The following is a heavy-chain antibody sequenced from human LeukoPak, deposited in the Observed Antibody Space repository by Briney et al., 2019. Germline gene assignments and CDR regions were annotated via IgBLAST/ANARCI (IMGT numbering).Heavy chain of an antibody. J-gene: IGHJ6*02. D-gene: IGHD3-10*01. CDR3: ARQPGKYGSGSYPYYYYGMDV. Sequence: SETLSLTCTVSGGSISSGDYYWSWIRQPPGKGLEWIGYIYYSGSTYYNPSLKSRVTISVDTSKNQFSLKLSSVTAADTAVYYCARQPGKYGSGSYPYYYYGMDVWGQGTRSPSP. CDR1: GGSISSGDYY. V-gene: IGHV4-30-4*01. CDR2: IYYSGST.